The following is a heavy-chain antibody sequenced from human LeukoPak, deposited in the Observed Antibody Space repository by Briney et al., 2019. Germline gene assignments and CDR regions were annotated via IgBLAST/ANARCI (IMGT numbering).Heavy chain of an antibody. CDR3: ARRASITIFGVVTSNFDY. D-gene: IGHD3-3*01. CDR2: IYHSGST. V-gene: IGHV4-4*02. J-gene: IGHJ4*02. CDR1: GGSISSSNW. Sequence: SETLSLTCAVSGGSISSSNWWSWVRQPPGKGLEWIGEIYHSGSTNYNPSLKSRVTISLDKSKNQFSLKLSSVTAADTAVYYCARRASITIFGVVTSNFDYWGQGTLVTVSS.